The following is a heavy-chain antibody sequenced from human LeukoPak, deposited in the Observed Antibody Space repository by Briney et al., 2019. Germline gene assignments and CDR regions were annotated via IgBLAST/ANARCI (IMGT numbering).Heavy chain of an antibody. CDR3: VRGLTSSATYFSYLDY. V-gene: IGHV3-23*01. J-gene: IGHJ4*02. CDR2: ISAGSDYT. Sequence: QAGGSLRLSCAASGFTFSSYGMSWVRQAPGKGLEWVSAISAGSDYTNYADSVKGRFTISRDSSKNMLYVQMNSLRAEDTAVYYCVRGLTSSATYFSYLDYWGQGTLVSVSS. D-gene: IGHD1-26*01. CDR1: GFTFSSYG.